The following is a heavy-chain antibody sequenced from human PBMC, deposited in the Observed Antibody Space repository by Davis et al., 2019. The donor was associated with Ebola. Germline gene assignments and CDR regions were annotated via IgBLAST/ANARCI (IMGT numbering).Heavy chain of an antibody. V-gene: IGHV3-48*02. J-gene: IGHJ4*02. Sequence: GESLKISCAASGFTFSSYAMSWVRQAPGKGLEWVSYISSSSSTIYYADSVKGRFTISRDNAKNSLYLQMNSLRDEDTAVYYCAREYQQQLVYFDYWGQGTLVTVSS. D-gene: IGHD6-13*01. CDR2: ISSSSSTI. CDR1: GFTFSSYA. CDR3: AREYQQQLVYFDY.